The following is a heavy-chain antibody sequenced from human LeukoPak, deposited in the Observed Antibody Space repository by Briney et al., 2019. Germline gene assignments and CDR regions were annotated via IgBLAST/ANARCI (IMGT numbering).Heavy chain of an antibody. Sequence: PGGSLRLSCAASGFTFSSYWMSWVRQAPGKGLEWVANINQDGTEKYYVDSVKGRFTISRDNAKNSLDLQMNSLRAEDTAVYYCAKDRRVVAATRAFDYWGQGTLVTVSS. CDR3: AKDRRVVAATRAFDY. D-gene: IGHD2-15*01. CDR2: INQDGTEK. V-gene: IGHV3-7*03. J-gene: IGHJ4*02. CDR1: GFTFSSYW.